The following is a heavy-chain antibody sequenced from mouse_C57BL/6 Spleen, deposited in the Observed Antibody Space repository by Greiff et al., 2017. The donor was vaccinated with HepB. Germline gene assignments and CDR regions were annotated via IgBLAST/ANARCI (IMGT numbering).Heavy chain of an antibody. Sequence: VQLQQSGTELVKPGASVKLSCKASGYTFTSYWMHWVKQRPGQGLEWIGNINPSNGGTNYNEKFKSKATLTVDKSSSTAYMQLISLTSEDSAVYYCAREWLLFYAMDYWGQGTSVTVSS. V-gene: IGHV1-53*01. CDR2: INPSNGGT. D-gene: IGHD2-3*01. J-gene: IGHJ4*01. CDR3: AREWLLFYAMDY. CDR1: GYTFTSYW.